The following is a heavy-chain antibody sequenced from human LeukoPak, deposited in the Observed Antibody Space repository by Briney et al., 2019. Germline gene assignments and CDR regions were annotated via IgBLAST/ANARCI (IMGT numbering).Heavy chain of an antibody. Sequence: ASVNVSCKASGYTFTSYDINWVRQATGQGLEWMGWMNPNSGNTGYAQKFQGRVTITRNTSISTAYMELSSLRSEDTAVYYCARAQGPNWFDPWGQGTLVTVSS. J-gene: IGHJ5*02. CDR2: MNPNSGNT. CDR3: ARAQGPNWFDP. V-gene: IGHV1-8*03. CDR1: GYTFTSYD.